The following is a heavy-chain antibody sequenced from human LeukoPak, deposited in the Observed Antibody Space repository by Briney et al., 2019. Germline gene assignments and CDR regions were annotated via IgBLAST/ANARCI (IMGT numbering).Heavy chain of an antibody. Sequence: SETLSLTCTVSVGSISSSSYYWAWLRQPPGKGLEWIGNIYYSGSAYYNPSLKSRVTISVDTSKNQFSLNLSSVTAADTAVYYCARQFGGSSFIDYWGQGTLVTVTS. D-gene: IGHD1-26*01. J-gene: IGHJ4*02. CDR1: VGSISSSSYY. CDR3: ARQFGGSSFIDY. CDR2: IYYSGSA. V-gene: IGHV4-39*01.